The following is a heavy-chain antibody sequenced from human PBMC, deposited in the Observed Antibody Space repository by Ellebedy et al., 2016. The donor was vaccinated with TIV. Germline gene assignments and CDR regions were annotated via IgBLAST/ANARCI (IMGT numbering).Heavy chain of an antibody. V-gene: IGHV3-53*01. J-gene: IGHJ3*02. CDR3: ARVKESAFDI. CDR1: GFTVSSNY. Sequence: GESLKISCAASGFTVSSNYMSWVRQAPGKGLEWVSVIYSGGRTYYADSVKGRFTISRDNSKNTLYLQMNSLRAEDTAVYYCARVKESAFDIWGQGTMVTVSS. CDR2: IYSGGRT.